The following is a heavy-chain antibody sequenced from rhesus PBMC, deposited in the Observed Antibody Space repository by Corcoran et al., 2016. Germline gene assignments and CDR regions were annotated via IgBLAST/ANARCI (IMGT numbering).Heavy chain of an antibody. CDR3: ARDRSYSGGSWTY. CDR2: ISGSGGST. D-gene: IGHD6-25*01. CDR1: GGSISSNY. V-gene: IGHV4-173*01. J-gene: IGHJ4*01. Sequence: QLQLQESGPGLVKPSETLSLTCAVSGGSISSNYWSWIRQPPGQGLEWIGRISGSGGSTDYNPSLKSRVTMSTDTSKNQFSLKLSSVTAADTAVYYCARDRSYSGGSWTYWGQGVLVTVSS.